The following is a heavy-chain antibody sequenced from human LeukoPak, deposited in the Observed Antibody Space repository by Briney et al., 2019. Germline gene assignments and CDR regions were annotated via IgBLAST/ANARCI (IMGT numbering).Heavy chain of an antibody. D-gene: IGHD3-22*01. V-gene: IGHV6-1*01. CDR1: GDSVSSNSAA. CDR3: AKDRSTYYYDSSGYYPDAFDI. Sequence: SQTLSLTCAISGDSVSSNSAAWNWIRQSPSRGLEWLGRTYYRSKWYNDYAVSVKSRITINPDTSKNQFSLQLNSVTPEDTAVYYCAKDRSTYYYDSSGYYPDAFDIWGQGTMVTVSS. J-gene: IGHJ3*02. CDR2: TYYRSKWYN.